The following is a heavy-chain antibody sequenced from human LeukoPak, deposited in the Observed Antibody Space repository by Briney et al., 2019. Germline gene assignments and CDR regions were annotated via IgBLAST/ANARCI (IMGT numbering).Heavy chain of an antibody. CDR1: GFTVSSNY. D-gene: IGHD2-2*01. V-gene: IGHV3-53*01. J-gene: IGHJ6*02. Sequence: GGSLRLSCAASGFTVSSNYMSWVRQAPGKGLEWVSVIYSGGSTYYADSVKGRFTISRDNSKNTLYLQMNSLRAEDTAVYYCARDSSFVVPAAGASFYGMDVWGQGTRSPSP. CDR3: ARDSSFVVPAAGASFYGMDV. CDR2: IYSGGST.